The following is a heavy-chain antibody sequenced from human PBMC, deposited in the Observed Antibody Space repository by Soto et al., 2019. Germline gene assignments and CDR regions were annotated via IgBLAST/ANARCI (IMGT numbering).Heavy chain of an antibody. J-gene: IGHJ6*02. CDR1: GGTFSSYT. V-gene: IGHV1-69*02. CDR2: IIPILGIP. CDR3: ARFRGSYGMDV. Sequence: QVQLVQSGAEVKKPGSSVKVSCKASGGTFSSYTISWVRQAPGQGLEWMGRIIPILGIPNYAQKFQGRVTITADKATSTAYIELSSLRAEDTAVYYCARFRGSYGMDVCGQGTTVTVSS. D-gene: IGHD3-10*01.